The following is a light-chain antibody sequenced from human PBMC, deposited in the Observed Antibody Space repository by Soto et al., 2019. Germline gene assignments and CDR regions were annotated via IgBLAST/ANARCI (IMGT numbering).Light chain of an antibody. CDR1: SSDVGGHNY. J-gene: IGLJ1*01. V-gene: IGLV2-8*01. Sequence: QSALTQSPSASGSPGQSVTISCTGTSSDVGGHNYVSWYQHHPGKAPKLIIYEVSKRPSGVPDRFSGSKSGNTASLTISGLQAEDEADYYCSSYTSDWGVFGTGTKLTVL. CDR3: SSYTSDWGV. CDR2: EVS.